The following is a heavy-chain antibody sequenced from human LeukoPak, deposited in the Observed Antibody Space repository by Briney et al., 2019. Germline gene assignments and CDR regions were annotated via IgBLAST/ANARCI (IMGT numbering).Heavy chain of an antibody. CDR2: IMQDGSEK. CDR1: GFTLSSHY. J-gene: IGHJ4*02. V-gene: IGHV3-7*02. CDR3: ARGLYNWNDVPYY. D-gene: IGHD1-20*01. Sequence: GGSLRLSCAASGFTLSSHYMTWFRQAPGKGLEWVANIMQDGSEKFYVDSVEGRFTISRDNAKNSLYLQMNSLRDEDTAVYYCARGLYNWNDVPYYWGQGTLVTVSS.